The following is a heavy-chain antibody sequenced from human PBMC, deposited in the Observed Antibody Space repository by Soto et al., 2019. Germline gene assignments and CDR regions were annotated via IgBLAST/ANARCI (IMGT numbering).Heavy chain of an antibody. CDR1: GFSLSTSGVG. CDR2: IYWDDDK. D-gene: IGHD3-9*01. CDR3: AHRRRIVTGYYYFDY. J-gene: IGHJ4*02. V-gene: IGHV2-5*02. Sequence: SGPTLVNPTQTLTLTCTFSGFSLSTSGVGVGWIRQPPGKALEWLALIYWDDDKHYSPSLKSRLTITKDTSKNQVVLTMTNMDPVDTATYYCAHRRRIVTGYYYFDYWGQGTLVTVSS.